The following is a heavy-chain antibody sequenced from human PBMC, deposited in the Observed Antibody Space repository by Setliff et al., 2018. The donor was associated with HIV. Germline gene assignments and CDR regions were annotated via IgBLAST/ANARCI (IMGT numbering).Heavy chain of an antibody. J-gene: IGHJ3*02. CDR2: IFYSGTT. CDR1: GAPLSSYY. Sequence: PSETLSLTCTVSGAPLSSYYLNWIRQPPGKGLEWIGYIFYSGTTNYNPSLKSRVTMSVDASKNQFSLILSSVTAAATAVYYCAGIIATPGTTWGQGTLVTVSSGKAYNFWGDAFAIWGQGTVVTVSS. D-gene: IGHD6-13*01. V-gene: IGHV4-59*01. CDR3: AGIIATPGTTWGQGTLVTVSSGKAYNFWGDAFAI.